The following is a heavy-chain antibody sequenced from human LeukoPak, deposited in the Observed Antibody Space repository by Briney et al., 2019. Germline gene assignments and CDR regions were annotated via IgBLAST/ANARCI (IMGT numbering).Heavy chain of an antibody. Sequence: PGGSLRLSCVASGFTFSSYAMSWVRQAPGKGLEWVSGISGSGGTTYYVDSVKGRFTISRDNSKNTLFLQMNSLRAEDTAVYFCARGGHCSTTSCSNYDGMDVWGQGTTLTVSS. CDR2: ISGSGGTT. J-gene: IGHJ6*02. D-gene: IGHD2-2*01. CDR1: GFTFSSYA. CDR3: ARGGHCSTTSCSNYDGMDV. V-gene: IGHV3-23*01.